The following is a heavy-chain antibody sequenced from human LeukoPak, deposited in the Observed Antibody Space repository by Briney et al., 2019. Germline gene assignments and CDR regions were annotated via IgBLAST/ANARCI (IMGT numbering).Heavy chain of an antibody. J-gene: IGHJ3*02. V-gene: IGHV4-31*02. CDR3: ARSRGTIYRADVFDI. D-gene: IGHD1-1*01. CDR1: GVSITSGTYY. CDR2: IYCSGAT. Sequence: SETLSLTCTVSGVSITSGTYYWTCIRHHPGMGLEWIIYIYCSGATQYNPSLRSRVTMSVDTSKSPFSLKLSSVTAADTAVYFCARSRGTIYRADVFDIWGQGTMVTVSS.